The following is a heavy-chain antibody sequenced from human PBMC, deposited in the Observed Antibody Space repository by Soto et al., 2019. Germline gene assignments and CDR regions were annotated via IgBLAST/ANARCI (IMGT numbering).Heavy chain of an antibody. CDR1: GFTFSNYA. CDR3: ASEGGGTAGGDAFDV. Sequence: QVQLVESGGGVVQPGRSLRLSCSASGFTFSNYAMHWVRQAPGKGLEWVAFISYDGGYKYYANSVKGRFTISRDNSKNTLYLQMDSLRVEDTAVYYCASEGGGTAGGDAFDVWGQGTMVTVSA. V-gene: IGHV3-30-3*01. J-gene: IGHJ3*01. CDR2: ISYDGGYK. D-gene: IGHD2-15*01.